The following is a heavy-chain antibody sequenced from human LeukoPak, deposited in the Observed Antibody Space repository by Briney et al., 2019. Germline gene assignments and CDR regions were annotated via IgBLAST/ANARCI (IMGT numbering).Heavy chain of an antibody. J-gene: IGHJ3*02. Sequence: GGSLRLSCAASGFTFSSYGMHWVRQAPGKGLEWVAFIRYDGSNKYYADSVKGRFTISRDNSKNTLYLQMNSLRAEDTAVYYCASLVVPAAIPSDAFDIWGQGTMVTVSS. CDR3: ASLVVPAAIPSDAFDI. CDR2: IRYDGSNK. V-gene: IGHV3-30*02. CDR1: GFTFSSYG. D-gene: IGHD2-2*02.